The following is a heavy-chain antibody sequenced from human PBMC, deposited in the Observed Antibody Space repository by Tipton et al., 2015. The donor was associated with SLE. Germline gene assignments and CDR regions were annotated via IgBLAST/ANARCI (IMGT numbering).Heavy chain of an antibody. D-gene: IGHD7-27*01. Sequence: AVSGFTFSSYWMEWVRQAPGKGLVWVSRINRDGSSADYADSVKGRFTISRDNAKNTLYLQMYSPRAEDTAVYYCARDNWAADAGAFDPWGQGTLVTVSS. V-gene: IGHV3-74*01. CDR1: GFTFSSYW. CDR3: ARDNWAADAGAFDP. J-gene: IGHJ5*02. CDR2: INRDGSSA.